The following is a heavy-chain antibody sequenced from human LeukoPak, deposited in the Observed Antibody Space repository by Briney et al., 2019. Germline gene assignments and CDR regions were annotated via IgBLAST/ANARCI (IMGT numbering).Heavy chain of an antibody. V-gene: IGHV4-59*04. D-gene: IGHD3-10*01. J-gene: IGHJ4*02. CDR3: ARTRYYYNSRSYGAPYYFDY. Sequence: SETLSLTCTVSGGSISSYYWSWIRQPPGKGLGWIGYIYYSGSTYYNPSLKSRVTISVDTSKNQFSLKLSSVTAADTAVYYCARTRYYYNSRSYGAPYYFDYWGQGTLVTVSS. CDR1: GGSISSYY. CDR2: IYYSGST.